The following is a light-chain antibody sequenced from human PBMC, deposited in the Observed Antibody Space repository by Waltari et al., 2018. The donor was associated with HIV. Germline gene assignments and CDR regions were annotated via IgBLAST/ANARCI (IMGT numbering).Light chain of an antibody. J-gene: IGLJ2*01. CDR2: GLS. V-gene: IGLV2-8*01. Sequence: QSALTQPPSPSGSPGQPVTIACTGTSSDIVGYNYTSWYQQHPGRAPKLMIYGLSKRPSGVPDRFSGSKSGNTASLTGSGLQDEDEADYYCRSYTGSDSVVFGGGTKLTVL. CDR3: RSYTGSDSVV. CDR1: SSDIVGYNY.